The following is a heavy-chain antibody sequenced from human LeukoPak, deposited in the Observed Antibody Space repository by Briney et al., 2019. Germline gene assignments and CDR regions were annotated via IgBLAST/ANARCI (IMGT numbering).Heavy chain of an antibody. V-gene: IGHV4-59*08. D-gene: IGHD3-10*01. Sequence: KPSETLSLTCTVSGGSISSYFWNWIRQPPGKGLEWIGYVYYSGSTNYNPSLKTRVTISVDASKNQFSLKLSSVTAADTAVYYCARQVRDGSGSYHFDYWGQGTLATVSS. CDR1: GGSISSYF. CDR2: VYYSGST. CDR3: ARQVRDGSGSYHFDY. J-gene: IGHJ4*02.